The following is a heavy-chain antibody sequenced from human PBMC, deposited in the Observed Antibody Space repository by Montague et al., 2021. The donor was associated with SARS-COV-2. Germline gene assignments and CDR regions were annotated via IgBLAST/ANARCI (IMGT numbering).Heavy chain of an antibody. V-gene: IGHV4-61*02. CDR2: VDTSGRT. Sequence: TLSLTCAVSGGSITSGNYYWTWVRLPAGKGLEWLGRVDTSGRTSYKPSLKSRVTISVDTSKNHFSLNLTSVTAADTAMYYCASHPVWQQLCTWGQGTLVSVSS. CDR3: ASHPVWQQLCT. J-gene: IGHJ4*02. D-gene: IGHD6-13*01. CDR1: GGSITSGNYY.